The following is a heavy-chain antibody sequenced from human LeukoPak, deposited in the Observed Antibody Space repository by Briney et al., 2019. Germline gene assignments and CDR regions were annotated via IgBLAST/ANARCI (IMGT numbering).Heavy chain of an antibody. Sequence: ASVKVSCKASGYTFTGYYMHWVRQAPGQGLEWMGWINPNSGGTNYAQKFQGRVTMTRDMSTSTVYMELSSLRSEDTAVYYCASYHNRIGFDYWGQGTLVTVSS. J-gene: IGHJ4*02. D-gene: IGHD2/OR15-2a*01. CDR3: ASYHNRIGFDY. CDR1: GYTFTGYY. V-gene: IGHV1-2*02. CDR2: INPNSGGT.